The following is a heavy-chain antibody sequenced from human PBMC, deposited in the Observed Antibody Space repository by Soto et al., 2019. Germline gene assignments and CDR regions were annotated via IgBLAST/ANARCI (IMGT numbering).Heavy chain of an antibody. Sequence: QVQLVQSGAEVKKPGSSVKVSCKASGDTFSSYAISWVRQAPGQGLEWMGGMSPICGTTDYAQKFQGRVTITGDESTSTAYMELSSLRSEDTAVYYCARGSDFWGDLYGMDVWGQGTTVTVSS. CDR1: GDTFSSYA. D-gene: IGHD3-3*01. CDR2: MSPICGTT. CDR3: ARGSDFWGDLYGMDV. J-gene: IGHJ6*02. V-gene: IGHV1-69*01.